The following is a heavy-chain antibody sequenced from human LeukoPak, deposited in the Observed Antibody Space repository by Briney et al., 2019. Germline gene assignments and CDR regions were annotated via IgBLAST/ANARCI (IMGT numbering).Heavy chain of an antibody. D-gene: IGHD3-3*01. CDR2: ISAYNGNT. CDR3: ARAPKDFWSGHEYYFDY. J-gene: IGHJ4*02. Sequence: ASVKVSCKASGYTFTSYGISWVRRAPGQGLEWMGWISAYNGNTNYAQNLQGRVTMTTDTSTSTAYMELRSLRSDDTAVFYCARAPKDFWSGHEYYFDYWGQGTLVTVSS. CDR1: GYTFTSYG. V-gene: IGHV1-18*01.